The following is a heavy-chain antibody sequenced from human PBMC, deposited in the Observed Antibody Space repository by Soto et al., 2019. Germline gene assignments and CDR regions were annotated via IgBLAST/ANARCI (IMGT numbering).Heavy chain of an antibody. CDR2: ISYSGKT. D-gene: IGHD6-19*01. CDR1: SGSISSSIYY. J-gene: IGHJ3*02. CDR3: ARSTGSGWTGDAFDI. V-gene: IGHV4-39*01. Sequence: SETLSLTCTVSSGSISSSIYYWGWIRQPPGMGLEGIGSISYSGKTYNSTSLKSKVTKSVDTSKYQFSLKQTSVTAADTAVYYCARSTGSGWTGDAFDIWGQGTMVTVSS.